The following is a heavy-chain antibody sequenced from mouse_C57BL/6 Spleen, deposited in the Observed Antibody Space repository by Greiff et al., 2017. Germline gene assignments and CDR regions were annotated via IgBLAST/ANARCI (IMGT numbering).Heavy chain of an antibody. D-gene: IGHD3-3*01. CDR2: IDPSDSYT. CDR3: ARGRGPHWYFDV. J-gene: IGHJ1*03. Sequence: QVQLQQPGAELVKPGASVKLSCKASGYTFTSYWMQWVKPRPGQGLEWIGEIDPSDSYTNSNQKFKGKATLTVDTSSSTAYMQLSSLTSEDSAVYYCARGRGPHWYFDVWGTGTTVTVSS. CDR1: GYTFTSYW. V-gene: IGHV1-50*01.